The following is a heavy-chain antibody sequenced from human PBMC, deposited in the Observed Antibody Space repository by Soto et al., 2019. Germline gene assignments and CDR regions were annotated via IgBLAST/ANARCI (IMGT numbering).Heavy chain of an antibody. CDR3: AKDIVVVPAAIGHYYGMDV. J-gene: IGHJ6*02. CDR1: GFTFSSYA. V-gene: IGHV3-23*01. D-gene: IGHD2-2*02. CDR2: ISGSGGST. Sequence: EVQLLESGGGLVQPGGSLRLSCAASGFTFSSYAMSWVRQAPGQGLEWVSAISGSGGSTYYADSVKGRFTISRDNSKNTLYLQMNSLRAEDTAVYYCAKDIVVVPAAIGHYYGMDVWGQGTTVTVSS.